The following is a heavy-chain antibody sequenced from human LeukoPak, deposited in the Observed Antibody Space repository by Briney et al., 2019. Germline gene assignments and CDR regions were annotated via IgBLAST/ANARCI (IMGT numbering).Heavy chain of an antibody. CDR2: IYPDDSDT. V-gene: IGHV5-51*01. Sequence: GEPLKISRKGSGYRFSNYWIGWVRQMPGKGLGWMGIIYPDDSDTRYSPSFQGQVTISADKSISTAYLQWSSLRTSDTAMYYCARQLGGGPAATPFDYWGQGTLVTVSS. D-gene: IGHD2-2*02. CDR1: GYRFSNYW. CDR3: ARQLGGGPAATPFDY. J-gene: IGHJ4*02.